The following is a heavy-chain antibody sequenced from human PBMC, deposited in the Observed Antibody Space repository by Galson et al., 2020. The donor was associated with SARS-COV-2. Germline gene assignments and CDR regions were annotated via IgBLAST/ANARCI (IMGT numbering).Heavy chain of an antibody. CDR3: ANGYAGGLQGYVDS. Sequence: GDSLKISCAASGFIFCSFAMSSVRQAPGKGLEWVLVTSGGGGSTNYADSVKGRLTISRDNSENTLYLQMNSLRAEETAVYYCANGYAGGLQGYVDSWGQGSLVTVSS. V-gene: IGHV3-23*01. CDR2: TSGGGGST. CDR1: GFIFCSFA. J-gene: IGHJ4*02. D-gene: IGHD2-2*01.